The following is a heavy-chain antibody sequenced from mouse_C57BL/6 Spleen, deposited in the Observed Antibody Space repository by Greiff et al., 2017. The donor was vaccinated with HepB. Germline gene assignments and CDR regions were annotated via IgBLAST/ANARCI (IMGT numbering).Heavy chain of an antibody. CDR3: ARSPFITTVDY. CDR2: INPSNGGT. V-gene: IGHV1-53*01. Sequence: VQLQQSGTELVKPGASVKLSCKASGYTFTSYWMHWVKQRPGQGLEWIGNINPSNGGTNYNEKFKSKATLTVDKSSSTAYMQLSSLTSEDSAVYLCARSPFITTVDYWGQGTTLTVSS. CDR1: GYTFTSYW. D-gene: IGHD1-1*01. J-gene: IGHJ2*01.